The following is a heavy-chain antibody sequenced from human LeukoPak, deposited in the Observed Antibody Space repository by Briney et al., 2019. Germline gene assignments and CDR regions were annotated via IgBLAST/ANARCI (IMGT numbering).Heavy chain of an antibody. V-gene: IGHV3-30*02. CDR2: IRYDGSNK. D-gene: IGHD2-2*01. CDR1: GFTSSSYG. J-gene: IGHJ5*02. CDR3: AKDGNIVVVPAAMSWFDP. Sequence: GGSLRLSCPASGFTSSSYGMHWVRQAPGKGLEWVAFIRYDGSNKYYADSVKGRFTISRDNSKNTLYLQMNSLRAEDTAVYYCAKDGNIVVVPAAMSWFDPWGQGTLVTVSS.